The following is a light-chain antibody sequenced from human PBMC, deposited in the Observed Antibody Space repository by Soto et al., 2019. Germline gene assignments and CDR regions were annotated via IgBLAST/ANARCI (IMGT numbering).Light chain of an antibody. CDR3: SSYTSSSAVV. J-gene: IGLJ2*01. Sequence: QSALTQPAPVSGSPGQSITISCTGTSSDVGGYNYVSWYQHHPGKAPKLMIYDVSNRPSGVSNRFSGSKSGNTASLTISGLLPEDEADYYCSSYTSSSAVVFGGGTKLTVL. V-gene: IGLV2-14*03. CDR2: DVS. CDR1: SSDVGGYNY.